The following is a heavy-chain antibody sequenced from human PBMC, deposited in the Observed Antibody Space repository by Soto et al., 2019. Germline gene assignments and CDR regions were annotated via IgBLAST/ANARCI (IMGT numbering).Heavy chain of an antibody. D-gene: IGHD3-16*01. CDR1: GIVFSDY. CDR2: ISGSGRTI. J-gene: IGHJ5*02. CDR3: ARLPFPWGWFDP. V-gene: IGHV3-11*01. Sequence: QVQLVESGGGLVKPGGSLRLSCAASGIVFSDYMSWVRQAPGKGLEWLSYISGSGRTIYSADSVKGRFPISRDNATNSLYLQMNNVRTEDTAVDYCARLPFPWGWFDPWGQGTLVTVSS.